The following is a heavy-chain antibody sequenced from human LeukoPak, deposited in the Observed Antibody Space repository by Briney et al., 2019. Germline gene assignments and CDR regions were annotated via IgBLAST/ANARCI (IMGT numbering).Heavy chain of an antibody. CDR2: IYPGDSDT. CDR3: ARVPHYYDSSGYSKIDAFDI. Sequence: GESLKISCKGSGYSFTSYWIGWVRQMPGKGLEWMGIIYPGDSDTRYSPSFQGQVTISADKSISTAYLQWSSLKASDTAMYYCARVPHYYDSSGYSKIDAFDIWGQGTMVTVSS. CDR1: GYSFTSYW. V-gene: IGHV5-51*01. D-gene: IGHD3-22*01. J-gene: IGHJ3*02.